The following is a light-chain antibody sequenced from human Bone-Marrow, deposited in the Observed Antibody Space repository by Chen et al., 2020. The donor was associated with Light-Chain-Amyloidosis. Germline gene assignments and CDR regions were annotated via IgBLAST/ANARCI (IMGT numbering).Light chain of an antibody. CDR3: QRYYSTPYT. J-gene: IGKJ2*01. CDR2: WAS. Sequence: DIVMTQSPDSMAVSLGERATINCKSSESLLYRSNNKNYLGWYQQKPGQSPKLLMYWASTRESGVPDRFSGSGSGTDFTLTISSLQAEDVAVYYCQRYYSTPYTVGQGTKLEIQ. CDR1: ESLLYRSNNKNY. V-gene: IGKV4-1*01.